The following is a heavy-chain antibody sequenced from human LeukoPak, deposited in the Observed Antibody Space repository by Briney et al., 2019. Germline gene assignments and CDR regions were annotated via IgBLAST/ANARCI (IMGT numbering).Heavy chain of an antibody. CDR1: GFTVSSSY. CDR3: ARRNSGSYDY. J-gene: IGHJ4*02. D-gene: IGHD1-26*01. Sequence: GGSLKLPCAASGFTVSSSYMTWVRQAPAKGLEWVSLIYAGGSTYYADSVKGRFTISRDNSKNTLYLQMNSLRAEDTAVYYCARRNSGSYDYWGQGTLVTVSS. V-gene: IGHV3-53*01. CDR2: IYAGGST.